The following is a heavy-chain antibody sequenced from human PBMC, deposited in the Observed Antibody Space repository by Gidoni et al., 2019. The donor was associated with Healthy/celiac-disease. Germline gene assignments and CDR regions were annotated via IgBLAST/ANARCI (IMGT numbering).Heavy chain of an antibody. J-gene: IGHJ4*02. D-gene: IGHD3-16*01. Sequence: QVQLVESGGGVVQPGRSLRLSCAASGFPFSSYGMHWVRQAPGKGLEWVAVISYDGSNKYYADSVKGRFTISRDNSKNTLYLQMNSLRAEDTAVYYCAKDTFFGRVTDYWGQGTLVTVSS. CDR2: ISYDGSNK. V-gene: IGHV3-30*18. CDR3: AKDTFFGRVTDY. CDR1: GFPFSSYG.